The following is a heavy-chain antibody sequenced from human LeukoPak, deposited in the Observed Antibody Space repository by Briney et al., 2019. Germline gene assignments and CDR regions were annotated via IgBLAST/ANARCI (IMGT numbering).Heavy chain of an antibody. D-gene: IGHD6-13*01. CDR3: ARHHQEDHSSSWPVYNWFDP. Sequence: PSETLSLTCAVYGGSFSGYYWSWIRQPPGKGLGWIGEINHSGSTNYNPSLKSRVTISVDTSKNQFSLKLSSVTAADTAVYYCARHHQEDHSSSWPVYNWFDPWGQGTLVTVSS. J-gene: IGHJ5*02. CDR2: INHSGST. CDR1: GGSFSGYY. V-gene: IGHV4-34*01.